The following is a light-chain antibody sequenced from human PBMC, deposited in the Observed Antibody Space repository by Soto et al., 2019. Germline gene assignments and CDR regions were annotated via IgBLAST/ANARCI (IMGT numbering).Light chain of an antibody. J-gene: IGLJ3*02. CDR1: SSDVGGYNY. V-gene: IGLV2-14*01. CDR3: TSYTTTSTLGV. CDR2: EVS. Sequence: SVLTQPASVSGSPGQSITLSCSGSSSDVGGYNYVSWYQQHPGKAPKLMIYEVSNRPSGVSNRFSGSKSGNTASLTISGLQADDEADYYCTSYTTTSTLGVFGGGTKVTVL.